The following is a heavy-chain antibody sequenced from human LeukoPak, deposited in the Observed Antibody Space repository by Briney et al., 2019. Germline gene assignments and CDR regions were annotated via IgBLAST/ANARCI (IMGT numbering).Heavy chain of an antibody. J-gene: IGHJ4*02. V-gene: IGHV4-34*01. Sequence: SETLSLTCAVYGGSFSGYYWSWIRQPPGKGLEWIREINHSGSTYYNPSLKSRVTISVDTSKNQFSLKLSSVTAADTAVYYCARVAIFGVVYPLYYFDYWGQGTLVTVSS. D-gene: IGHD3-3*01. CDR3: ARVAIFGVVYPLYYFDY. CDR1: GGSFSGYY. CDR2: INHSGST.